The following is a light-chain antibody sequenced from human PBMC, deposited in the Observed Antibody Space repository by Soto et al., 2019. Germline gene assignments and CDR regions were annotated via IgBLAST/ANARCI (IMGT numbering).Light chain of an antibody. J-gene: IGLJ1*01. V-gene: IGLV2-14*01. CDR3: SSYTNSGYV. CDR1: SSDVGGYNY. Sequence: QSVLTQPASVSGSPGQSITISCTGTSSDVGGYNYVSWYQQHPGKAPKLMIYEVSNWPSGVSNRFSGSKSGNTASLTISGLQAEVEADYHCSSYTNSGYVFGTGTKLTVL. CDR2: EVS.